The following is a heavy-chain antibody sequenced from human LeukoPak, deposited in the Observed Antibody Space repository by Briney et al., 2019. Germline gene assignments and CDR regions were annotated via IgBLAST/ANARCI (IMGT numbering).Heavy chain of an antibody. D-gene: IGHD3-22*01. Sequence: NPSETLSLTCAVYGGSFSGYYWSWIRQPPGKGLEWIGEINHSGSTNYNPSLKSRVTISVDTSKNQFSLKLSSVTAADTAVYYCARDQYYYDSSGYYRFDYWGQGTLVTVSS. J-gene: IGHJ4*02. V-gene: IGHV4-34*01. CDR3: ARDQYYYDSSGYYRFDY. CDR2: INHSGST. CDR1: GGSFSGYY.